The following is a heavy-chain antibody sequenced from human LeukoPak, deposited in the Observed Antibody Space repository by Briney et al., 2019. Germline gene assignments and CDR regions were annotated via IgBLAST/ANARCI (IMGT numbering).Heavy chain of an antibody. CDR3: ARQASDCSSTSCYKVDYYYYYGMDV. D-gene: IGHD2-2*02. V-gene: IGHV4-34*01. J-gene: IGHJ6*02. Sequence: SETLSLTCAVYGGSFSGYYWSWIRQPPGKGLEWIGEINHSGSTNYNPSLKSRVTISVDTSKNQFSLKLSSVTAADTAVYYCARQASDCSSTSCYKVDYYYYYGMDVWGQGTTVTVSS. CDR2: INHSGST. CDR1: GGSFSGYY.